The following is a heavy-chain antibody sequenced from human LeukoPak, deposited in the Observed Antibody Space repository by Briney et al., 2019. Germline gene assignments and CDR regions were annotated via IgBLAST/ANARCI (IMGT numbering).Heavy chain of an antibody. D-gene: IGHD2-15*01. CDR2: ISVSGGST. CDR3: APYCSGGSCYRY. CDR1: GFTFSSYA. V-gene: IGHV3-23*01. Sequence: GGSLRLSCAASGFTFSSYAMSWVRQAPGRGLEWVSTISVSGGSTYYADSVKGRFTISRDNSKNTLYLQMNSLRAEDTAVYYCAPYCSGGSCYRYWGQGTLVTVSS. J-gene: IGHJ4*02.